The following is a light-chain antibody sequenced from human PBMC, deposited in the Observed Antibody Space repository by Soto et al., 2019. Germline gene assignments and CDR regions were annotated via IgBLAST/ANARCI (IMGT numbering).Light chain of an antibody. CDR3: QQSYSSPRT. J-gene: IGKJ1*01. CDR1: QSISNH. Sequence: DIQVTQSPSSLSASVGDRVTITCRASQSISNHLNWYQQKPGKAPKLLIYAASSLQSGVPSRFSGSGSGTDFTLIISSLQPEDFATYYCQQSYSSPRTFGQGTKVEIK. V-gene: IGKV1-39*01. CDR2: AAS.